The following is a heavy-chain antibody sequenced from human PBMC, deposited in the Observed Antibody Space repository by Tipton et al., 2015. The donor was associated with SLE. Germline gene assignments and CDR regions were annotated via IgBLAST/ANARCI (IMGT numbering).Heavy chain of an antibody. CDR2: INHSGST. V-gene: IGHV4-34*01. CDR3: ARERRSYSSSSSGMDV. D-gene: IGHD6-13*01. Sequence: TLSLTCAVYGGSFSGYYWSWIRQPPGKGLEWMGEINHSGSTNYNPSLKSRVTISVDTSKNQFSLKLSSVTAADTAVYYCARERRSYSSSSSGMDVWGQGTTVTVSS. CDR1: GGSFSGYY. J-gene: IGHJ6*02.